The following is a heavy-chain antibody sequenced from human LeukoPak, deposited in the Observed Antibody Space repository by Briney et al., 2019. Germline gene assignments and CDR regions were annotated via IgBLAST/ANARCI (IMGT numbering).Heavy chain of an antibody. CDR3: ARELSGSYPY. J-gene: IGHJ4*02. CDR1: GFTFSNYI. V-gene: IGHV3-48*04. Sequence: GGSLRLSCAASGFTFSNYIMNWVRQAPGKGLEWVSCISSNSGTIYYADSVKGRFTISRDNAKNSLYLQMNSLRAEDTAVYYCARELSGSYPYWGQGTLVTVPS. D-gene: IGHD1-26*01. CDR2: ISSNSGTI.